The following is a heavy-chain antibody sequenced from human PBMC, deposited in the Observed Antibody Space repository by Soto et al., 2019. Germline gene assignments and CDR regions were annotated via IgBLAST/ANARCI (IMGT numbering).Heavy chain of an antibody. V-gene: IGHV1-69*06. Sequence: ASVKVSCKASGGTFSSYAISWVRQAPGQGLEWMGGIIPIFGTANYAQKFQGRVTITADKSTSTAYMELSSLRSEDTAVYYCASSGRFLEWLSEDPYYYYGMDVWGQGTTVTVS. CDR2: IIPIFGTA. CDR3: ASSGRFLEWLSEDPYYYYGMDV. D-gene: IGHD3-3*01. CDR1: GGTFSSYA. J-gene: IGHJ6*02.